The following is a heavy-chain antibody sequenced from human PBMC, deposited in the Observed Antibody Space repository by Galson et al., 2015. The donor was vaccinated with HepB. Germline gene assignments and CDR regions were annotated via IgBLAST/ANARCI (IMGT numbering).Heavy chain of an antibody. Sequence: CAISGDSVSTNIVAWHWFRQSPPGRLEWLGRTYYRSKWYNDYAVSVQSRITINPDTSRNQFYLQLISVTPEDTGVYYCTRVRHLARGMDVWGQGTTVTVS. CDR1: GDSVSTNIVA. J-gene: IGHJ6*02. D-gene: IGHD5-12*01. CDR2: TYYRSKWYN. V-gene: IGHV6-1*01. CDR3: TRVRHLARGMDV.